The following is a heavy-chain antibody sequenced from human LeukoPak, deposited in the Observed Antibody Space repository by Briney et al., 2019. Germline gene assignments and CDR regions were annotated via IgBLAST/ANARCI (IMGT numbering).Heavy chain of an antibody. CDR2: IYHSGST. Sequence: PSQTLSLTCAVSGGSISSGGYSWSWIRQPPGKGLEWIGYIYHSGSTYYNPSLKSRVIISVDRSKNQFSLKLSSVTAADTAVYYCARDRGYSYGNAFDIWGQGTMVTVSS. D-gene: IGHD5-18*01. V-gene: IGHV4-30-2*01. J-gene: IGHJ3*02. CDR1: GGSISSGGYS. CDR3: ARDRGYSYGNAFDI.